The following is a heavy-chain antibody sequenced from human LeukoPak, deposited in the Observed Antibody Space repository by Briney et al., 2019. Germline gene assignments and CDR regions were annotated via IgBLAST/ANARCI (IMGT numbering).Heavy chain of an antibody. J-gene: IGHJ3*02. CDR1: EYTFTTCA. Sequence: ASVKVSCKTSEYTFTTCAVHWVRQAPGQRLEWMGWIHSDSGNTKYSQKLQGRVTIARDTPASTIYMELSSLRFEDTAVYFCTIGLAGDWDAFDIWGLGTMVTVSS. D-gene: IGHD6-19*01. V-gene: IGHV1-3*01. CDR2: IHSDSGNT. CDR3: TIGLAGDWDAFDI.